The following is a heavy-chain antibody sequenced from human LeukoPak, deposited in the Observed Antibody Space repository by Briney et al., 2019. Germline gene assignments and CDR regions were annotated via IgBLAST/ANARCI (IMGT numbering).Heavy chain of an antibody. CDR3: ARETREAGSGDHQTDSFDI. Sequence: GGSLRRSCAASRFTFSDYWMHWVRQAPGKGLVWVSRINSDASRPSYADSVKGRFTISRDNAKNTLYLQMNSLRVEDTALYYCARETREAGSGDHQTDSFDIWGQGTMVSVSS. J-gene: IGHJ3*02. D-gene: IGHD2-15*01. CDR2: INSDASRP. V-gene: IGHV3-74*01. CDR1: RFTFSDYW.